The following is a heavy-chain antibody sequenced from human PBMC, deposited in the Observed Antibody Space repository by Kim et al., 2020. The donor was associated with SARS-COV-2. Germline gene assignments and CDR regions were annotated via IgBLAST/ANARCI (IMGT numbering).Heavy chain of an antibody. CDR2: ISGRGDTT. V-gene: IGHV3-23*01. J-gene: IGHJ4*02. CDR1: GFTFSSFP. D-gene: IGHD2-8*02. Sequence: GGSLRLSCAASGFTFSSFPMYWVRQAPGKGLEWVSSISGRGDTTYYADSVKGRFTISRDNSKNTLYLQVNSLRAEDTAVYYCAKRELYCTGGRCPAFEYWGQGTLVTVSS. CDR3: AKRELYCTGGRCPAFEY.